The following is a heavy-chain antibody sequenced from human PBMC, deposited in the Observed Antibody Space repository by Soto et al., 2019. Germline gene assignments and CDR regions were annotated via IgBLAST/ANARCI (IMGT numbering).Heavy chain of an antibody. CDR3: ARDQAVGRSSWYWCDR. CDR2: MNPNSGNT. Sequence: ASEERFCESSGSTFPSEVINMVRKDPCQVLEWMGWMNPNSGNTGYAQKFQGRVTITRDTSASTAYMELSSLRSEDTAVYYGARDQAVGRSSWYWCDRCSQG. J-gene: IGHJ5*02. D-gene: IGHD6-13*01. CDR1: GSTFPSEV. V-gene: IGHV1-8*01.